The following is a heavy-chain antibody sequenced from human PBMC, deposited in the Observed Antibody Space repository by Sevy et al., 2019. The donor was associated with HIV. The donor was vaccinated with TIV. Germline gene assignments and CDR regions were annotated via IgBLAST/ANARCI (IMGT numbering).Heavy chain of an antibody. CDR2: ISYDGSNT. CDR1: RFTFSSHP. CDR3: ARDFLEPSSTWYWAYYYGMDV. V-gene: IGHV3-30-3*01. Sequence: GGSLRLSCAASRFTFSSHPMHWVRQAPGKGLEWVALISYDGSNTYYADSVKGRFTISRDNSKTTLYLQMDSLRADDAGVYYCARDFLEPSSTWYWAYYYGMDVWGQGTTVTVSS. D-gene: IGHD6-13*01. J-gene: IGHJ6*02.